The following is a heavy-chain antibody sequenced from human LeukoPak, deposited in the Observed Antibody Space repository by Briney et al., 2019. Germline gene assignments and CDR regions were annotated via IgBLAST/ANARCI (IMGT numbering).Heavy chain of an antibody. CDR2: INPNSGGT. V-gene: IGHV1-2*02. J-gene: IGHJ5*02. D-gene: IGHD6-6*01. Sequence: ASVKVSCKASGYTFTGYYMHWVRQAPGQGLEWMGWINPNSGGTKYAQKFQGRVTMTRDTSVSTAYMELSSLTSDDTAFYYCAKSSSWSDNYFDPWGQGTLVTVSS. CDR1: GYTFTGYY. CDR3: AKSSSWSDNYFDP.